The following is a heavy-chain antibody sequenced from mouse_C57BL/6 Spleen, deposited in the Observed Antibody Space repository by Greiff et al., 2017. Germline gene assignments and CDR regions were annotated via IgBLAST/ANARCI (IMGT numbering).Heavy chain of an antibody. V-gene: IGHV1-82*01. CDR3: AKEGAPTVVAPVDY. J-gene: IGHJ4*01. D-gene: IGHD1-1*01. Sequence: QVQLKQSGPELVKPGASVKISCKASGYAFSSSWMNWVKQRPGKGLEWIGRIYPGDGDTNYNGKFKGKATLTADKSSSTAYMQLSSLTSEDSAVYFCAKEGAPTVVAPVDYWGQGTSVTVSS. CDR2: IYPGDGDT. CDR1: GYAFSSSW.